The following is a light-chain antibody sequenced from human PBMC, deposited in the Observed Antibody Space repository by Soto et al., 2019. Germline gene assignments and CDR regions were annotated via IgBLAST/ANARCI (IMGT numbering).Light chain of an antibody. V-gene: IGKV4-1*01. CDR3: QQYYSTPWT. CDR1: QNVLYSSNKNY. CDR2: WAS. J-gene: IGKJ1*01. Sequence: DIVMTQSPDSLAVSLGERATINCKSSQNVLYSSNKNYLAWFQQKPGQPPKLLIYWASTRESGVPDRFSGSGSGTDFTLTISSLQAEDVAFYYCQQYYSTPWTFGQGTKVEIK.